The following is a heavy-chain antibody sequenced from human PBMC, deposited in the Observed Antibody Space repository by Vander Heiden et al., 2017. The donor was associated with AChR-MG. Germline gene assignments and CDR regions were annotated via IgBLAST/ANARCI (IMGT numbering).Heavy chain of an antibody. CDR3: ARHRRCEVLRHEHWYFDL. J-gene: IGHJ2*01. CDR1: GGSISSSSYY. V-gene: IGHV4-39*01. D-gene: IGHD3-3*01. CDR2: IYYSGST. Sequence: QLQLQESGPGLVKPSETLSLTCTVSGGSISSSSYYWGWIRQPPGKGLEWIGSIYYSGSTYYNTSLSSCCSISVDTSKNQFSLKLRSVTAADPPVYYCARHRRCEVLRHEHWYFDLWG.